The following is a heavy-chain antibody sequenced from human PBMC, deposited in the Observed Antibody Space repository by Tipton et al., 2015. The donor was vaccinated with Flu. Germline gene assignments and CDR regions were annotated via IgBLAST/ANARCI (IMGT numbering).Heavy chain of an antibody. CDR3: ARDEGGTYPD. D-gene: IGHD1-14*01. J-gene: IGHJ4*02. V-gene: IGHV3-53*01. Sequence: QLVQSGGGLIRPGGSLRLSCAVSGFTVSTSYMSWVRQPPGKGLEWVSIVYDDGRTYYADSVEDRFAISSDNSKNILYLQMNSLRADDTAVYFCARDEGGTYPDWGQGTLVTVSS. CDR2: VYDDGRT. CDR1: GFTVSTSY.